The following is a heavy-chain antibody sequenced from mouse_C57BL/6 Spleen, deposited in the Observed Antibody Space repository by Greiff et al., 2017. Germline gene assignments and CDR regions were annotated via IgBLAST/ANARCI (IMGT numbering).Heavy chain of an antibody. D-gene: IGHD2-12*01. CDR1: GYTFTDYE. Sequence: VQVVESGAELVRPGASVTLSCKASGYTFTDYEMHWVKQTPVHGLEWIGAIDPDTGGTAYNQKFKGKAILTADKSSSTAYMELRSLTSEDSAVYYCTRACRNDDPFDYWGQGTTLTVSS. CDR2: IDPDTGGT. J-gene: IGHJ2*01. V-gene: IGHV1-15*01. CDR3: TRACRNDDPFDY.